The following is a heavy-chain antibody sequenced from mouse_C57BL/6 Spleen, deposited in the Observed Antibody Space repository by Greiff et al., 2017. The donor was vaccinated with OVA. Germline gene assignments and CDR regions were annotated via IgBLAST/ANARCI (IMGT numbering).Heavy chain of an antibody. CDR1: GYTFTSYW. J-gene: IGHJ2*01. CDR3: ARSYYSNYCDY. V-gene: IGHV1-52*01. Sequence: VQLQQSGAELVRPGSSVKLSCKASGYTFTSYWMHWVKQRPIQGLEWIGNIDPSDSETHYNQKFKDKATLTVDKSSSTAYMQLSSLTSEDSAVYYCARSYYSNYCDYWGQGTTLTVSS. D-gene: IGHD2-5*01. CDR2: IDPSDSET.